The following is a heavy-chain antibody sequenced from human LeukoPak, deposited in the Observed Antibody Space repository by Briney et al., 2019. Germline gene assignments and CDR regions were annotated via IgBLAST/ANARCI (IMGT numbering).Heavy chain of an antibody. D-gene: IGHD6-13*01. V-gene: IGHV1-2*02. J-gene: IGHJ4*02. Sequence: ASVKVSCKASGYTFTGYYMHWVRQAPGQGLEWMGWINPNSGGTNYARKFQGRVTMTRDTSISTAYMELSRLRSDDTAVYYCARGEGIAAAEGEWGQGTLVTVSS. CDR3: ARGEGIAAAEGE. CDR1: GYTFTGYY. CDR2: INPNSGGT.